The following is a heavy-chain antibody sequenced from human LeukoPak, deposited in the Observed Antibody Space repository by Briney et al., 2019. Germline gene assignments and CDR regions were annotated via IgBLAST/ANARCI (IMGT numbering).Heavy chain of an antibody. CDR3: ARRPRNSGSYDGPSGLDY. D-gene: IGHD1-26*01. J-gene: IGHJ4*02. V-gene: IGHV4-34*01. Sequence: SETLSLTCAVYGESFSGYYWSWIRQPPGKGLEWIGEINHSGSTNYNPSLKSRVTISADTSKNQFSLKVSSVTAADTAMYYCARRPRNSGSYDGPSGLDYWGQGTLVTVSS. CDR1: GESFSGYY. CDR2: INHSGST.